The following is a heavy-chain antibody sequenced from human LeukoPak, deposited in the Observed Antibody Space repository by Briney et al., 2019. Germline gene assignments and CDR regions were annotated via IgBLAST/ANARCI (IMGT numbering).Heavy chain of an antibody. V-gene: IGHV4-34*01. Sequence: SETLSLTCAVYGGSFSGYYWSWIRQPPGKGLEWIGEINHSGSTNYNPSLKSRVTISVDTSKNQFSLKLSSVTAADTAVYYCARGIYYDFWSGYYDYYYYGMDVWGQGTTVTVSS. J-gene: IGHJ6*02. CDR3: ARGIYYDFWSGYYDYYYYGMDV. CDR1: GGSFSGYY. CDR2: INHSGST. D-gene: IGHD3-3*01.